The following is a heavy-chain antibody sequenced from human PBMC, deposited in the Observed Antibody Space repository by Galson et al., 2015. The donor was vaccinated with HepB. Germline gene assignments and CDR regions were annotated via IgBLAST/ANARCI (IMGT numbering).Heavy chain of an antibody. V-gene: IGHV3-30-3*01. CDR2: ISYDGSYK. D-gene: IGHD2-15*01. CDR1: GFTFSSYA. CDR3: ARDLPPEAARGLVGYYMDV. Sequence: SLRLSCAASGFTFSSYAMHWVRQAPGKGLEWVAVISYDGSYKYYADSVKGRFTISRDNSKNTLYLQMNSLRAEDTAVYYCARDLPPEAARGLVGYYMDVWGKGTTVTVSS. J-gene: IGHJ6*03.